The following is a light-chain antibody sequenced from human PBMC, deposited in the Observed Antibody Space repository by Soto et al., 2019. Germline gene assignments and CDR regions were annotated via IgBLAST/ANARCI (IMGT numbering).Light chain of an antibody. CDR1: SRDIGAYNL. Sequence: QSALTQPASVSGSPGQSITISCSGTSRDIGAYNLVSWYQQPPGKAPKLLLYEVRNRPSGISYRFSGSKSGTTASLTISRLLPEDEADYYGSTYTSRSTLGFGGGTKLTVL. CDR2: EVR. J-gene: IGLJ2*01. V-gene: IGLV2-14*01. CDR3: STYTSRSTLG.